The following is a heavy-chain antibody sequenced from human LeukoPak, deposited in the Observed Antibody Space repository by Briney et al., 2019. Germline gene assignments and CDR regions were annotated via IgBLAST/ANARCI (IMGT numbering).Heavy chain of an antibody. D-gene: IGHD2-15*01. J-gene: IGHJ4*02. V-gene: IGHV4-61*02. CDR1: GGSISSGSYY. CDR3: ARQAYCGGDTCYPFDY. CDR2: IYTSGST. Sequence: PSETLSLTCTVSGGSISSGSYYWSWIRQPAGKGLEWIGRIYTSGSTNYNPSLKSRVTISVDTSKNQFSLKLSSVTAADTAVYYCARQAYCGGDTCYPFDYWGQGTLVTVSS.